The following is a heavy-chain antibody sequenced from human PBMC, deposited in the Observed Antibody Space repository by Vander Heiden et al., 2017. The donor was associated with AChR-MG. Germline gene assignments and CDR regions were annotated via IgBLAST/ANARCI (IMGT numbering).Heavy chain of an antibody. CDR3: AKDAMLGSGTFSNFDH. CDR2: ITGSSSSI. CDR1: GFGFNNYA. Sequence: EVQLLESGGGLVHRGASLRLSCATSGFGFNNYAMNWVRQAPGKGLEWVSSITGSSSSIYYADSVRGRFTISRDNSKGTLFLQMDSLTVDDTATYYCAKDAMLGSGTFSNFDHWGQGTLVTVSS. J-gene: IGHJ4*02. D-gene: IGHD3-10*01. V-gene: IGHV3-23*01.